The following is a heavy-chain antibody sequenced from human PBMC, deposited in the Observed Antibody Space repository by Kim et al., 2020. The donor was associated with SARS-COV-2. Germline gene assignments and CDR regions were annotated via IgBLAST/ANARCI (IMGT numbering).Heavy chain of an antibody. CDR3: ATLSMSPNYFDY. J-gene: IGHJ4*02. CDR2: I. V-gene: IGHV3-9*01. Sequence: IRQADSGKGRFTSTRENAKNPLYLQMNRLRTEDTAFYYCATLSMSPNYFDYWGQGTLVTVSS.